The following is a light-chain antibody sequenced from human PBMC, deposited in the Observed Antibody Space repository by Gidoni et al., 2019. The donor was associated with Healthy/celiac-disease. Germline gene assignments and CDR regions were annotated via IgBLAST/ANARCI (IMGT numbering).Light chain of an antibody. CDR3: QQYDNLPPLT. V-gene: IGKV1-33*01. CDR1: HVISNY. Sequence: DIQMNRSPSSLSASVGDRVTITCQASHVISNYLNWYQQKPGKAPKLLIYDAANLETGVLSSFIGSGSGTDVTFTISSLQPEDIATVYCQQYDNLPPLTFGGGTKVEIK. CDR2: DAA. J-gene: IGKJ4*02.